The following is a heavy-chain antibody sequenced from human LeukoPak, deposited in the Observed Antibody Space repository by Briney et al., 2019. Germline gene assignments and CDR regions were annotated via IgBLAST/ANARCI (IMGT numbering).Heavy chain of an antibody. CDR3: ARVGEWLFDIDV. V-gene: IGHV4-4*07. Sequence: PSGSLSLTCTVSGDPISDYCRTWIRQPAGKGLEWIGRIYGNGSTNYNPPLKSRVAMSIDTSKMQFSLKLRSVTAADTAVYYCARVGEWLFDIDVWGKGTTVIVSS. CDR2: IYGNGST. CDR1: GDPISDYC. J-gene: IGHJ6*03. D-gene: IGHD3-16*01.